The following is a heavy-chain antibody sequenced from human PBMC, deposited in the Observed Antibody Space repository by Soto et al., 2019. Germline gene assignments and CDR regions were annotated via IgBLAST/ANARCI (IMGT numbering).Heavy chain of an antibody. CDR3: VREDWHRFDS. V-gene: IGHV3-7*01. D-gene: IGHD2-21*01. J-gene: IGHJ4*02. Sequence: EVQLVESGGRLVQPGGSLRLSCAASGFMFSAYWMSWVRQDPGKGLEWVATISGGASDKFYVDSVKGRFTISRDDSKNTLYLQMNRLRDDDTAVYYCVREDWHRFDSWGQGTLVTVSS. CDR2: ISGGASDK. CDR1: GFMFSAYW.